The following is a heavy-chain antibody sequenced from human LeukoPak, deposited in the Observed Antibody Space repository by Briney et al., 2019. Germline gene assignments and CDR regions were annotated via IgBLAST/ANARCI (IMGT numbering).Heavy chain of an antibody. Sequence: GGSLRLSCAASGFTFSSYGMHWVRQAPGKGLEWVAVIWYDGSNKYYADSVKGRFTISRDNSKNTLYLQMNSLRAEDTAVYYCARGLGGIAARRGYDAFDIWGQGTMVTVSS. D-gene: IGHD6-6*01. CDR3: ARGLGGIAARRGYDAFDI. J-gene: IGHJ3*02. V-gene: IGHV3-33*01. CDR1: GFTFSSYG. CDR2: IWYDGSNK.